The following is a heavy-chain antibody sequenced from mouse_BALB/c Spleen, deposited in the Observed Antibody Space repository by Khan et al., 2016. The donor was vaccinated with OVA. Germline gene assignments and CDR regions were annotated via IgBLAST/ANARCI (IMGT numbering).Heavy chain of an antibody. D-gene: IGHD2-10*02. J-gene: IGHJ4*01. V-gene: IGHV1-69*02. CDR1: GYTFTSYW. CDR2: IDPSDSET. Sequence: QVQLKQSGAELVKPGAPVKLSCKASGYTFTSYWMNWVKQRPGRGLEWIGRIDPSDSETHYNQKFKDKATLTVDKSSSTAYTQLSSLTSAASAVYYCARDQYGNYFYAMDCWGQGTSVTVS. CDR3: ARDQYGNYFYAMDC.